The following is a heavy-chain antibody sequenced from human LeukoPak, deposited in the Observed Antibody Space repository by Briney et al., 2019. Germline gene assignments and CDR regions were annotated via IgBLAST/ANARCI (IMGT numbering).Heavy chain of an antibody. CDR1: GFTFSSYA. D-gene: IGHD5-24*01. J-gene: IGHJ3*02. Sequence: GGSLRLSCAASGFTFSSYAMSWVRQAPGKGLEWVSAISGSGGSTYYADSVKGRFTISRDNSKNTLYLQMNGLRAEDTAVYYCARVEMATYDGHDAFDIWGQGTMVTVSS. CDR2: ISGSGGST. CDR3: ARVEMATYDGHDAFDI. V-gene: IGHV3-23*01.